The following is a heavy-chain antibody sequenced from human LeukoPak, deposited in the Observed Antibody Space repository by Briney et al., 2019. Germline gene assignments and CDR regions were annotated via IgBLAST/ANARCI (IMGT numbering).Heavy chain of an antibody. CDR3: ARHGRPTLSDTFNI. Sequence: GESLKISCQASGYSFTNYWIGWVRHMPGKGLEWMGIIYPGDSDTRYSPSFQGQVTISADKSISTAYLQWSSLKASDTAMYFCARHGRPTLSDTFNIWGQGTIVTVSS. V-gene: IGHV5-51*01. J-gene: IGHJ3*02. CDR1: GYSFTNYW. CDR2: IYPGDSDT.